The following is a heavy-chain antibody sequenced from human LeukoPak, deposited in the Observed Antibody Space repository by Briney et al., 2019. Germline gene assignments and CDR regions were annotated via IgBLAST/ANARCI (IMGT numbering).Heavy chain of an antibody. CDR2: INPKSGGT. CDR1: GYTFTDYY. CDR3: ARDRDFGDYIAY. Sequence: ASVKVSCKASGYTFTDYYMHWVRQARGQGLEWMGWINPKSGGTNSAQKFQGRVTMTRDTSISTAYMELSRLRSDDTAVYHCARDRDFGDYIAYWGKGTLVTVSS. V-gene: IGHV1-2*02. D-gene: IGHD4-17*01. J-gene: IGHJ4*02.